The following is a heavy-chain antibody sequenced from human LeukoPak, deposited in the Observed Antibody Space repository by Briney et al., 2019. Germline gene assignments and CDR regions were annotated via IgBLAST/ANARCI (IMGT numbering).Heavy chain of an antibody. CDR2: INHRGST. V-gene: IGHV4-34*01. D-gene: IGHD2-15*01. Sequence: SETLSLTCGVYGGSFSGYYWSWIRQPPGKGLEWIGEINHRGSTNYNPSLKGRVIISVDTSKSQFSLRLTSVTAADTAVYYCARGTVVAAISWFDRWGQGTLVTVSS. CDR3: ARGTVVAAISWFDR. CDR1: GGSFSGYY. J-gene: IGHJ5*02.